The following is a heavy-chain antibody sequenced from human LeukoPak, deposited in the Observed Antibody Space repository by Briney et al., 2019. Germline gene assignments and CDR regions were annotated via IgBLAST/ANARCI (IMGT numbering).Heavy chain of an antibody. Sequence: GGSLRLSCAASGFTFSSYEMNWVRQAPGKGLEWVSYISSSGSTIYYADSVKGRFTISRDNSKNTLYLQMNSLRAEDTAVYYCAKVGDWEYFDYWGQGTLVTVSS. CDR3: AKVGDWEYFDY. CDR1: GFTFSSYE. J-gene: IGHJ4*02. D-gene: IGHD2-21*02. CDR2: ISSSGSTI. V-gene: IGHV3-48*03.